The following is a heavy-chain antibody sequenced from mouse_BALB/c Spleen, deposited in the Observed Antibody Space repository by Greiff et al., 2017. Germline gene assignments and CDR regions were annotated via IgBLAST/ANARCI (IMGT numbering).Heavy chain of an antibody. Sequence: EVQRVESGGGLVQPGGSRKLSCAASGFTFSSYAMSWVRQTPEKRLEWVASISSGGSTYYPDSVKGRFTISRDNARNILYLQMSSLRSEDTAMYYCARVITTYPMDYWGQGTSVTVSS. CDR2: ISSGGST. CDR1: GFTFSSYA. CDR3: ARVITTYPMDY. J-gene: IGHJ4*01. V-gene: IGHV5-6-5*01. D-gene: IGHD1-1*01.